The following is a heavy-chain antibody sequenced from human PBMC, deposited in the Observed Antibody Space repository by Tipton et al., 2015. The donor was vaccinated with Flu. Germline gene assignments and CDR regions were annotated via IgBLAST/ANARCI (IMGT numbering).Heavy chain of an antibody. CDR2: IIPILGIA. D-gene: IGHD2-2*01. J-gene: IGHJ6*02. CDR3: ARVSGGLLPAATVSYFYGLGV. Sequence: QVQLVQSGAEVKKPGSSVKVSCKASGGTFSSYAISWVRQAPGQGLEWMGRIIPILGIANYAQKFQGRVTITADKSTSTAYMELSSLRSEDAAVYSCARVSGGLLPAATVSYFYGLGVWGQGPPVTVSS. V-gene: IGHV1-69*09. CDR1: GGTFSSYA.